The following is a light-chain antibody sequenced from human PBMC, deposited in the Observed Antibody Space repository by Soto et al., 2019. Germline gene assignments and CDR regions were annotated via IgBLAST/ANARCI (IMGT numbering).Light chain of an antibody. J-gene: IGKJ2*01. CDR1: QRVSSSY. CDR3: QQFGNSPYT. Sequence: ENVWTQSPGTLSLSPGERATLSCRASQRVSSSYLAWYQQKPGQTPRLLIYGASSRATGIPDRFSGSWSGTDFTLTISRLEPEDFAVYYCQQFGNSPYTFGQGTKLDIK. V-gene: IGKV3-20*01. CDR2: GAS.